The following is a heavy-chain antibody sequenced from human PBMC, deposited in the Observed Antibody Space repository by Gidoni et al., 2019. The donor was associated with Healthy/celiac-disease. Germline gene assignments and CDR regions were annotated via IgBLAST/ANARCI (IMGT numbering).Heavy chain of an antibody. CDR3: ARGNIVATTLLGFDY. CDR1: GDYLSSGGYY. J-gene: IGHJ4*02. V-gene: IGHV4-31*03. CDR2: IYYKGST. D-gene: IGHD5-12*01. Sequence: QVQLQESVQGLVKPSPPPSLTCTVTGDYLSSGGYYWSWIGQHPGKGLVWIGYIYYKGSTYYNPSLKSRVTISVDTSKNQFSLKLSSVTAADTAVYYCARGNIVATTLLGFDYWGQGTLVTVSS.